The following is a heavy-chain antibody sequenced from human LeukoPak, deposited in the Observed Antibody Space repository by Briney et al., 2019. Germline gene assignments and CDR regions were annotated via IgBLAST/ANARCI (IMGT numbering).Heavy chain of an antibody. CDR2: IYTSGST. J-gene: IGHJ5*02. CDR3: ARDWLEVRGVYNWFDP. Sequence: PSETLSLTCTVSGGSISSSSYYWGWIRQPAGKGLEWIGRIYTSGSTNYNPSLKSRVTISVDTSKNQFSLKLSSVTAADTAVYYCARDWLEVRGVYNWFDPWGQGTLVTVSS. CDR1: GGSISSSSYY. D-gene: IGHD3-10*01. V-gene: IGHV4-61*02.